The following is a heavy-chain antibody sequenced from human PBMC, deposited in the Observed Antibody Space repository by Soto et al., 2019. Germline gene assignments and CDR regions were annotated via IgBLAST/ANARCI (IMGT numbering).Heavy chain of an antibody. V-gene: IGHV3-23*01. J-gene: IGHJ4*02. CDR2: ISGSGGST. Sequence: GGSLRLSCAASGFTFSSYAMSWVRQAPGKGLEWVSAISGSGGSTYYADSVKGRFTISRDTSKNTLYLQMNSLRAEDTAVYYCAKFPEYYYDSSGYPDYWGQGTLVTVSS. D-gene: IGHD3-22*01. CDR1: GFTFSSYA. CDR3: AKFPEYYYDSSGYPDY.